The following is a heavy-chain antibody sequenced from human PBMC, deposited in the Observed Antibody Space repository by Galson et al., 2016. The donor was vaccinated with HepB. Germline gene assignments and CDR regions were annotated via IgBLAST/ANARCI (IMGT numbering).Heavy chain of an antibody. J-gene: IGHJ6*02. CDR2: XXAXXXNT. CDR1: GYTLSSYV. Sequence: SVKVSCKASGYTLSSYVITWVRQAPGQGXXXMGXXXAXXXNTXXXDKRKGRVXITTDTXTNTAYMGLRSLRSDDTAVYFCARGYNYDFTYYGMDVWGQGTTVTVSS. CDR3: ARGYNYDFTYYGMDV. V-gene: IGHV1-18*01. D-gene: IGHD3-3*01.